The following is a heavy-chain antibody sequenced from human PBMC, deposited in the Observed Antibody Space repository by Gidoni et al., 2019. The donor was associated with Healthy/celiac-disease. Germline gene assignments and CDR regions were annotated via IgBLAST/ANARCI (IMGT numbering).Heavy chain of an antibody. D-gene: IGHD1-26*01. CDR2: ISAYNGNT. V-gene: IGHV1-18*01. CDR1: GYTFNSDG. J-gene: IGHJ4*02. Sequence: QVQLVQSGAEVKKPGASVKVSCKASGYTFNSDGISWVRQAPGQGREWMGWISAYNGNTNYAQKLQGIVTMTTDTSPSTAYMERSSLRSDDTAVYYCARGILGATKLGSVFDYWGQGTLVTVSS. CDR3: ARGILGATKLGSVFDY.